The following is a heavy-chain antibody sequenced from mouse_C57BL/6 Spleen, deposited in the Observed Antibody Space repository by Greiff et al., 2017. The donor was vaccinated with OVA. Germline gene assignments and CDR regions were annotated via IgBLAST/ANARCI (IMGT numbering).Heavy chain of an antibody. Sequence: EVQRVESGGGLVQPGGSLSLSCAASGFTFTDYYMSWVRQPPGKALEWLGFIRNKDNGYTTEYSASVKGRFTISRDNSHSILYLQKNTLRAEDRATDYCARNYDGSSCWSLDVWGTGTTVTVSS. J-gene: IGHJ1*03. D-gene: IGHD1-1*01. V-gene: IGHV7-3*01. CDR3: ARNYDGSSCWSLDV. CDR1: GFTFTDYY. CDR2: IRNKDNGYTT.